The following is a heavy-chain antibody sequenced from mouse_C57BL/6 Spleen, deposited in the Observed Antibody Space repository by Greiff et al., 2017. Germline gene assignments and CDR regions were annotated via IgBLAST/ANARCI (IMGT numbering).Heavy chain of an antibody. CDR1: GFTFSDYY. J-gene: IGHJ4*01. CDR2: INYDGSST. V-gene: IGHV5-16*01. CDR3: ARGYYDYLYAMDY. Sequence: EVQRVESEGGLVQPGSSMKLSCTASGFTFSDYYMAWVRQVPEKGLEWVANINYDGSSTYYLDSLKSRFIISRDNAKNILYLQMSSLKSEDTATYYCARGYYDYLYAMDYWGQGTSVTVSS. D-gene: IGHD2-4*01.